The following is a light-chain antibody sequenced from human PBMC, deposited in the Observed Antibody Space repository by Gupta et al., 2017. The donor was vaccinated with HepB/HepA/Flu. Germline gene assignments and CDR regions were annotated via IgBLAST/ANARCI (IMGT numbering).Light chain of an antibody. CDR1: ILRSYF. J-gene: IGLJ1*01. V-gene: IGLV3-19*01. CDR2: GKN. CDR3: NSRDNSGNHQF. Sequence: SSELTQDPAVSVALGQTVRITCQGDILRSYFASWYQQKPGQAPVVVICGKNNRPSGIPDRFSGSGSGNIASLTITGAQAEDEADDYCNSRDNSGNHQFFGPGTKVTVL.